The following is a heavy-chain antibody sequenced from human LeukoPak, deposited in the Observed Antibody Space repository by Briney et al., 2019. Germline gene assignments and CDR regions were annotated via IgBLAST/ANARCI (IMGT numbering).Heavy chain of an antibody. J-gene: IGHJ4*02. D-gene: IGHD4-23*01. CDR1: GFTFGDYA. Sequence: GRSLRLSCTASGFTFGDYAMSWFRQAPGKGLEWVGFIRSKAYGGTTEYDASVKGRFTISRDDSKSIAYLQMNSLKTEDTAVYYCTRARAVVTDPFDYWGQGTLVTVSS. CDR3: TRARAVVTDPFDY. CDR2: IRSKAYGGTT. V-gene: IGHV3-49*03.